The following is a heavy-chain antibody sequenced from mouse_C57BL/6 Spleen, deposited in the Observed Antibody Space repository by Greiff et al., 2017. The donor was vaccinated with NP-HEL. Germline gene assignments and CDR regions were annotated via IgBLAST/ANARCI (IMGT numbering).Heavy chain of an antibody. CDR2: IWSGGST. CDR3: ASSIYYDYDEGYYYAMDY. V-gene: IGHV2-2*01. Sequence: QVHVKQSGPGLVQPSQSLSITCTVSGFSLTSYGVHWVRQSPGKGLEWLGVIWSGGSTDYNAAFISRLSISKDNSTSQVFFKMNSLQADDTAIYYCASSIYYDYDEGYYYAMDYWGQGTSVTVSS. CDR1: GFSLTSYG. D-gene: IGHD2-4*01. J-gene: IGHJ4*01.